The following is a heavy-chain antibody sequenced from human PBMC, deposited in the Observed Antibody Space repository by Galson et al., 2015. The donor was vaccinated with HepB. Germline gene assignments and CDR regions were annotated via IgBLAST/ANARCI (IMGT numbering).Heavy chain of an antibody. Sequence: SETLSLTCTASGGSISSYYWSWIRQPAGKGLEWIGRIYTSGSTNYNPSLKSRVTMSVDTSKNQFSLKLSSVTAADTAVYYCARVGATGTEYYFDYWGQGTLVTVSS. V-gene: IGHV4-4*07. D-gene: IGHD1-26*01. J-gene: IGHJ4*02. CDR3: ARVGATGTEYYFDY. CDR2: IYTSGST. CDR1: GGSISSYY.